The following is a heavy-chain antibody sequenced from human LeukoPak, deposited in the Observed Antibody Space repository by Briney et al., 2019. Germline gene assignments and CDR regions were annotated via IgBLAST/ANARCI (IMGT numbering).Heavy chain of an antibody. Sequence: ASVKVSCKASGGTFSSYAISWVRQAPGQGLEWMGRIIPIFGTANYAQKFQGRVTITTDESTSTAYMELSSLRSEDTAVYYCARELDPDYGAYGFWGWFDPWGQGTLVTVSS. CDR1: GGTFSSYA. CDR2: IIPIFGTA. V-gene: IGHV1-69*05. J-gene: IGHJ5*02. D-gene: IGHD4-17*01. CDR3: ARELDPDYGAYGFWGWFDP.